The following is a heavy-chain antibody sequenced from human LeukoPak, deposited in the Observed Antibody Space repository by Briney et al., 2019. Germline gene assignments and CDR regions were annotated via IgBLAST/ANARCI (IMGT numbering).Heavy chain of an antibody. V-gene: IGHV3-7*01. CDR1: GFSFNTFW. CDR3: AREDGGWLRADL. Sequence: PGGSLRLSCEASGFSFNTFWMGWVRQAPGKGLEWVANIHRDGSVRHYVESVRGRFTISRDNAKNSLFLQMNSLRVEDTAVYYCAREDGGWLRADLWGQGTLVTVSS. D-gene: IGHD5-24*01. J-gene: IGHJ5*02. CDR2: IHRDGSVR.